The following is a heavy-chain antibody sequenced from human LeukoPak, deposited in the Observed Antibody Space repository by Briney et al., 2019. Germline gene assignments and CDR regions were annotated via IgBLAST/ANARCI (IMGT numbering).Heavy chain of an antibody. CDR2: ISSSSSTI. J-gene: IGHJ4*02. D-gene: IGHD4-17*01. Sequence: GGSLRLSWAASGFTFSSYSMNWVRQAPGKGLEWVSYISSSSSTIYYADSVKGRFTVSRDNAKNSLYLQMNSLRAEDTAVYYCARDFTVTTASYWGQGTLVTVSS. V-gene: IGHV3-48*01. CDR1: GFTFSSYS. CDR3: ARDFTVTTASY.